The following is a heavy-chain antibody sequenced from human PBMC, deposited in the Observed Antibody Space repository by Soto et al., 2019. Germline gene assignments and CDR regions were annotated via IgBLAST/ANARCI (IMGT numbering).Heavy chain of an antibody. CDR2: IIPIFGTA. CDR1: GGTFSSYA. D-gene: IGHD2-2*01. V-gene: IGHV1-69*13. Sequence: ASVKVSCKASGGTFSSYAISWVRQAPGQGLEWMGGIIPIFGTANYAQKFQGRVTITADESTSTAYMELSSLRSEDTAVYYCAREGIVVVPAASYGMGVWGQGTTVTVSS. CDR3: AREGIVVVPAASYGMGV. J-gene: IGHJ6*02.